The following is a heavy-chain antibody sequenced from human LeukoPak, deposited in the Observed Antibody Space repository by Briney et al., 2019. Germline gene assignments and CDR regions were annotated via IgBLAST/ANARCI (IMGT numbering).Heavy chain of an antibody. D-gene: IGHD5-24*01. CDR1: GFTFSSSA. CDR2: ISGSDSST. V-gene: IGHV3-23*01. CDR3: AKSGYNRFDY. Sequence: GGSLRLSCAASGFTFSSSAIRWGRQAPGKGLEWVSTISGSDSSTHYADSVKGRFTISRDNSKNALYLQMNSLRADDTAVYYCAKSGYNRFDYWGQGTLVTVSS. J-gene: IGHJ4*02.